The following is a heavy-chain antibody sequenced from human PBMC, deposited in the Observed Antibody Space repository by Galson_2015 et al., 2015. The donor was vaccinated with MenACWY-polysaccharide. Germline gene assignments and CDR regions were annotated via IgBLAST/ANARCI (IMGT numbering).Heavy chain of an antibody. J-gene: IGHJ5*02. CDR2: ISPSTSHI. V-gene: IGHV3-48*02. CDR3: ARDGMDYRRTSRTTRSNWFDP. Sequence: SLRLSCAVSGFTFSTYAMNWVRQAPGKGLEWISYISPSTSHIYYTDSVQGRFTISRDNAKNSLYLQMNSLRDDDTAVYYCARDGMDYRRTSRTTRSNWFDPWGRGTLVTVSS. D-gene: IGHD6-6*01. CDR1: GFTFSTYA.